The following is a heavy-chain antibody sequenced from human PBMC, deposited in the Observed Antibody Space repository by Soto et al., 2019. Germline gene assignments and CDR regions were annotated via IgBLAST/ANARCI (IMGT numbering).Heavy chain of an antibody. Sequence: ASVKVSCKVSGYTLTELSMHWVRQAPGKGLEWMGGFDPEDGETIYAQKFQGRVTMAEDTSTDTAYMELSSLRSEDTAVYYCATHSRQLGPYYYYYGMDVWGQGTTVTVSS. J-gene: IGHJ6*02. V-gene: IGHV1-24*01. CDR1: GYTLTELS. CDR2: FDPEDGET. CDR3: ATHSRQLGPYYYYYGMDV. D-gene: IGHD6-6*01.